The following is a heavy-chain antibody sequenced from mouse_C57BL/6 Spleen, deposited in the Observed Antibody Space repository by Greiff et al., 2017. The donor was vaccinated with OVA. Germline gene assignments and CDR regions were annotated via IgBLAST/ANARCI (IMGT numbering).Heavy chain of an antibody. CDR3: AGIYDGYYDY. D-gene: IGHD2-3*01. J-gene: IGHJ2*01. CDR2: IYPGDGST. V-gene: IGHV1-82*01. Sequence: QVQLQQSGPELVKPGASVKISCKASGYAFTSSWMNWVKQRPGKGLEWIGRIYPGDGSTNYNGKFKGKATLTADKSSSTAYMQLSSLTSEDSAVYFGAGIYDGYYDYWGQGTTLTVSS. CDR1: GYAFTSSW.